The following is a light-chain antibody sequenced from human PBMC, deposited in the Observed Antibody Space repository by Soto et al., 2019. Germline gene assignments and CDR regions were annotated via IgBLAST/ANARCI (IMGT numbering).Light chain of an antibody. CDR2: GIF. CDR3: QQYGSSGT. CDR1: HSVGSNY. V-gene: IGKV3-20*01. J-gene: IGKJ1*01. Sequence: EIALTQSPGILCLSPGEGVTLXCRASHSVGSNYTAWYQPRPGQGPRLLVRGIFKRDTVITERFSGSGSGKDFILTISRLEPEDLAVYDCQQYGSSGTFGQGTKVDIK.